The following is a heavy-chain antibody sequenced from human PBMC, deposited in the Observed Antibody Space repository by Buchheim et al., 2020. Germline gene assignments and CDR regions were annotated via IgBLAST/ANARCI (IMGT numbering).Heavy chain of an antibody. CDR3: ARLGMIDYDFWSGYYTPNYYYGMDV. CDR1: GYSFTSYW. V-gene: IGHV5-51*01. Sequence: EVQLVQSGAEVKKPGESLKISCKGSGYSFTSYWIGWVRQMPGKGLEWMGIIYPGDSDTRYSPSFQGQVTISADKSISTAYLQWSSLKASDTAMYYCARLGMIDYDFWSGYYTPNYYYGMDVWGQGTT. CDR2: IYPGDSDT. D-gene: IGHD3-3*01. J-gene: IGHJ6*02.